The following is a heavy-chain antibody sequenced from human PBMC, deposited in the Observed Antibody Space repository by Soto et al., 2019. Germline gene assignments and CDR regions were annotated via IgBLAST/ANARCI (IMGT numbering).Heavy chain of an antibody. CDR2: INPNSGGT. CDR3: ARVALCGSGSYYTPYFDY. Sequence: ASVKVSCKASGYTFAGYYMHWVRQAPGQGLEWMGWINPNSGGTNYAQKFQGRVTMTRDTSISTAYMELSRLRSDDTAVYYCARVALCGSGSYYTPYFDYWGQGTLVTVSS. J-gene: IGHJ4*02. V-gene: IGHV1-2*02. CDR1: GYTFAGYY. D-gene: IGHD3-10*01.